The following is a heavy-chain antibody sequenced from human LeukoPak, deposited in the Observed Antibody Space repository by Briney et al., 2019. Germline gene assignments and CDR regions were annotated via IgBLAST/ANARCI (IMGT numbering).Heavy chain of an antibody. D-gene: IGHD3-22*01. CDR1: GGSISSYY. CDR3: ARHLPRDSSGNDAFDI. V-gene: IGHV4-59*08. J-gene: IGHJ3*02. CDR2: IYYSGST. Sequence: SETLSLTCSVSGGSISSYYCSWIRQPPGKGLEWIGYIYYSGSTNYNPSLRSRVTISVDTSKNQFSLKLSSVTAADTAVYYCARHLPRDSSGNDAFDIWGQGTMVTVSS.